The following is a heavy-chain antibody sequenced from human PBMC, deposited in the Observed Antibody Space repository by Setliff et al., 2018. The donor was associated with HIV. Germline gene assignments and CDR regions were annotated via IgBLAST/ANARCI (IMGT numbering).Heavy chain of an antibody. Sequence: GASVKVSCKASGYTLTDFYIHWVRQAPGQGLEWMGWITPNSGGTEYAGKFQGRVTLTRDTSINTAYMEVTRLTSDDTAVHYCAGVSSQFSEWRKDYFEYWGQGSLVTVSS. CDR2: ITPNSGGT. V-gene: IGHV1-2*02. CDR3: AGVSSQFSEWRKDYFEY. CDR1: GYTLTDFY. J-gene: IGHJ4*02. D-gene: IGHD3-3*01.